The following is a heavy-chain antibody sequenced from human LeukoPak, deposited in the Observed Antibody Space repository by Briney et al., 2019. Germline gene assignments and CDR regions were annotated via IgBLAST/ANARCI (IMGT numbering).Heavy chain of an antibody. CDR3: ARVLVAATLYYYYYYYMDV. CDR2: INHSGST. J-gene: IGHJ6*03. V-gene: IGHV4-34*01. Sequence: SETLSLTCAVYGGSFSGYYWSWIRQPPGKGLEWIGEINHSGSTNYNPSLKSRVTISVDTSKNQFSLKLSSVTAADTAVYYCARVLVAATLYYYYYYYMDVWGKGTTVTVSS. D-gene: IGHD2-15*01. CDR1: GGSFSGYY.